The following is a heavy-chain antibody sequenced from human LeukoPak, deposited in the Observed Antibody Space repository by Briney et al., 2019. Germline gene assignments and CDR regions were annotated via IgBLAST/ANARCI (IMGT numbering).Heavy chain of an antibody. V-gene: IGHV3-23*01. CDR2: ISGSGGST. Sequence: GGSQRLSCAASGFTFSSYAMSWVRQAPGKGLEWVSAISGSGGSTYYADSVKGRFTISRDNSKNTLYLQMNSLRAEDTAVYYCATTMIVVVTKGGPFDIWGQGTMVTVSS. CDR1: GFTFSSYA. CDR3: ATTMIVVVTKGGPFDI. D-gene: IGHD3-22*01. J-gene: IGHJ3*02.